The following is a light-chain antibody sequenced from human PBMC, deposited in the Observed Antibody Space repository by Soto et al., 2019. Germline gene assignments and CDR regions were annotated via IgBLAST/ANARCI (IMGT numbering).Light chain of an antibody. V-gene: IGKV1-33*01. J-gene: IGKJ4*01. CDR1: QDISNY. Sequence: DIQMTQSPSYLSASVGDRVTITCQASQDISNYLNWYQQKPGKAPKLLIYDASNLETGVPSRFSGSGSGTDFTFTISSLQAEDIATYYCQQYDNLPLTFGGGTKVEMK. CDR2: DAS. CDR3: QQYDNLPLT.